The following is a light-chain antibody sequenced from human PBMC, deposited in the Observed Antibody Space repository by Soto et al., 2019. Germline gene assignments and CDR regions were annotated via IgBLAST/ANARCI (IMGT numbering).Light chain of an antibody. CDR1: SSNIGGGYD. CDR2: GNT. Sequence: QSVLTQPPSVSGAPGQRVTISCTGSSSNIGGGYDVPWYQQLPGTAPKLLIYGNTNRPSGVPDRFSGSKSGTSASLAITGLQAEDEADYYCRSYDSSLSGYVFGTGTKVTVL. CDR3: RSYDSSLSGYV. J-gene: IGLJ1*01. V-gene: IGLV1-40*01.